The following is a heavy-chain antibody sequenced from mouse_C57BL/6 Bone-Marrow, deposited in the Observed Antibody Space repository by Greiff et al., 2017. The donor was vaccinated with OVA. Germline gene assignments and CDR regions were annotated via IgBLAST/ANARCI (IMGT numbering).Heavy chain of an antibody. CDR2: IHPNSGST. Sequence: VKLQQPGAELVKPGASVKLSCKASGYTFTSYWMHWVKQRPGQGLEWIGMIHPNSGSTNYNEKFKSKATLTVDKSSSTAYMQLSSLTSEDSAVYYCARGSLYGSSYDDYWGQGTTLTVSS. J-gene: IGHJ2*01. D-gene: IGHD1-1*01. V-gene: IGHV1-64*01. CDR1: GYTFTSYW. CDR3: ARGSLYGSSYDDY.